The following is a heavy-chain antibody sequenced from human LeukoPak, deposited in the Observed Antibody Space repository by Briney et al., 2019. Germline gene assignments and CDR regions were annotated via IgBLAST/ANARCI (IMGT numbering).Heavy chain of an antibody. CDR1: GFSFSSYA. J-gene: IGHJ4*02. D-gene: IGHD2-2*01. CDR3: AKVDCGTSGCRRVDY. V-gene: IGHV3-23*01. CDR2: LTDSGRST. Sequence: GGSPRLSCVASGFSFSSYAMTWFRQAPGKGLEWVSTLTDSGRSTFYADSVKGRLTISRDNSKSTLYLQMNSLRAEDTGMYYCAKVDCGTSGCRRVDYWGQGTLVTVSS.